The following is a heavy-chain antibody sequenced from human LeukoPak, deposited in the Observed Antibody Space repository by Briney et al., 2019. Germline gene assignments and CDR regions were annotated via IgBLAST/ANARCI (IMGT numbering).Heavy chain of an antibody. CDR3: ATDRNSGKYYDY. V-gene: IGHV3-33*08. D-gene: IGHD1-26*01. CDR1: GFTLRTYA. Sequence: GGSLRLSCAASGFTLRTYAMSWVRQAPGKGLEWVAVIWYDGSNKYYADSVKGRFTISRDNSKDTLYLQTNSLRAEDTAVYYCATDRNSGKYYDYWGQGTLVSVSS. J-gene: IGHJ4*02. CDR2: IWYDGSNK.